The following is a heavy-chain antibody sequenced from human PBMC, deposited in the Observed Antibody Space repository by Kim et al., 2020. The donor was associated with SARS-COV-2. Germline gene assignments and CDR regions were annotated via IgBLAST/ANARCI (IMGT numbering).Heavy chain of an antibody. CDR3: ARAVGITMVRGNGMDV. V-gene: IGHV4-34*01. D-gene: IGHD3-10*01. Sequence: SLNSRVTISVDTSKNQFSLKLSSVTAADTAVYYCARAVGITMVRGNGMDVWGQGTTVTVSS. J-gene: IGHJ6*02.